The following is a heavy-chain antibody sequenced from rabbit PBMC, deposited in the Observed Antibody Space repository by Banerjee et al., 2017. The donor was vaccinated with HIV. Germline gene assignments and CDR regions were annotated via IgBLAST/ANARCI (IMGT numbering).Heavy chain of an antibody. CDR3: VRLKYAYSSGCDL. J-gene: IGHJ6*01. Sequence: QEQLVESGGGLVQPEGSLTLTCKASGFSLSSYWMSWVRQAPGKGLEWIGHIDPVFGITNYASWVNGRFTISSDKAQNTLYLQLNSLTAADTATYFCVRLKYAYSSGCDLWGPGTLVTVS. D-gene: IGHD1-1*01. CDR1: GFSLSSYW. V-gene: IGHV1S47*01. CDR2: IDPVFGIT.